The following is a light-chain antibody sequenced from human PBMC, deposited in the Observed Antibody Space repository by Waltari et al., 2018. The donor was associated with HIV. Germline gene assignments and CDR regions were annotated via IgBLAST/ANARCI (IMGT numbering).Light chain of an antibody. J-gene: IGLJ1*01. CDR1: NIGSKS. CDR2: DDS. V-gene: IGLV3-21*04. Sequence: SYVLTQPPSVSVAPGKTARITCGGNNIGSKSVHWYQQKPGRAPVLVIYDDSDRPSGIPGRFSGSNSGNTATLTISRVEAGDEADYYCQVWDSSSDHVFGTGTKVTVL. CDR3: QVWDSSSDHV.